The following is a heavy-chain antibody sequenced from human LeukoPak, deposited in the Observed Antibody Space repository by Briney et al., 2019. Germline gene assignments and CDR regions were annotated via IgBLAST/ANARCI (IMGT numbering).Heavy chain of an antibody. V-gene: IGHV3-30*02. D-gene: IGHD1-26*01. CDR2: TRNDGSNK. CDR1: GFTFRNLG. J-gene: IGHJ4*02. CDR3: AKDWAYSGNYYYFDY. Sequence: GGSLRLSCAVSGFTFRNLGMQWVRPAQGQGRGWGAFTRNDGSNKYYADSVKGRFTISRDNSKNTLYLQMSSQRAEDTAVYYCAKDWAYSGNYYYFDYWGQGTLVTVSS.